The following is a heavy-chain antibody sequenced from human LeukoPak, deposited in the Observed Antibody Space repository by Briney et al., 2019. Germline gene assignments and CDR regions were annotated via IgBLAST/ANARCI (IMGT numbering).Heavy chain of an antibody. CDR2: INPNSGGT. CDR1: GYTFTGYY. CDR3: ARGPTSSSWYGYYYYGMDV. J-gene: IGHJ6*02. D-gene: IGHD6-13*01. V-gene: IGHV1-2*06. Sequence: ASVKVSCKASGYTFTGYYMHWVRQAPGQGPEWMGRINPNSGGTNYAQKFQGRVTMTRDTSISTAYMELSRLRSDDTAVYYCARGPTSSSWYGYYYYGMDVWGQGTTVTVSS.